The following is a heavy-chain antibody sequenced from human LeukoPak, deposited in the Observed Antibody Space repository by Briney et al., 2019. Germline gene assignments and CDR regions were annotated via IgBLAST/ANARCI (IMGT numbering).Heavy chain of an antibody. CDR2: ISSSSSYI. J-gene: IGHJ4*02. D-gene: IGHD6-13*01. CDR1: GFTFSSYS. V-gene: IGHV3-21*01. Sequence: GGSLRLSCAASGFTFSSYSMNWVRQAPGKGLEWVSSISSSSSYIYYADSVKGRFTISRDNAKNSLYLQMNSLRAEDAAVYYCARVRAAAGTEYFDYWGQGTLVTVSS. CDR3: ARVRAAAGTEYFDY.